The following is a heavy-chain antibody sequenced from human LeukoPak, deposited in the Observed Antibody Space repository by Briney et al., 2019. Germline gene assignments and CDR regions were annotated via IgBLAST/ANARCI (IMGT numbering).Heavy chain of an antibody. CDR3: ARDRSTLYQGAFDI. V-gene: IGHV3-15*01. J-gene: IGHJ3*02. CDR1: GFTFSNAW. CDR2: IKSKTDGGTT. D-gene: IGHD2-2*01. Sequence: GGSLTLSCAASGFTFSNAWMSWVRQAPGKGLEWVGRIKSKTDGGTTDYAAPVKGRFTISRDDSKNTLYLQMNSLRAEDTAVYYCARDRSTLYQGAFDIWGQGTMVTVSS.